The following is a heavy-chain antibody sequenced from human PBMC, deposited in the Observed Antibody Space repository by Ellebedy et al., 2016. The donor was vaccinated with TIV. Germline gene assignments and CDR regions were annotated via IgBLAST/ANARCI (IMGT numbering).Heavy chain of an antibody. Sequence: GSLRLSCTVSGGSVSTYYWSWIRQPPGKGLEWIGYIYYSGTTKYNPSLKSRVTFSVDTSRNQFSLRMTSVTAADTAIYFCARRRVVGAAPNGFDIWGQGTMVTVSS. J-gene: IGHJ3*02. CDR1: GGSVSTYY. CDR3: ARRRVVGAAPNGFDI. CDR2: IYYSGTT. V-gene: IGHV4-59*08. D-gene: IGHD2-15*01.